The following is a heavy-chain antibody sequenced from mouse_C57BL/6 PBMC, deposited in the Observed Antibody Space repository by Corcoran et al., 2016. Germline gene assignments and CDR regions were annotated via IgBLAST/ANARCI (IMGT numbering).Heavy chain of an antibody. J-gene: IGHJ3*01. CDR3: ARRKVDYEWFAY. Sequence: EVQLQQSGPELVKPGASVKISCKASGYTFTDYYMNWVKQSHGKSLEWIGDINPNNGGTSYNQKFKGKATLTVDKSSSTAYMELRSLTSEDSAVYYCARRKVDYEWFAYWGQGTLVTVSA. CDR2: INPNNGGT. CDR1: GYTFTDYY. D-gene: IGHD2-4*01. V-gene: IGHV1-26*01.